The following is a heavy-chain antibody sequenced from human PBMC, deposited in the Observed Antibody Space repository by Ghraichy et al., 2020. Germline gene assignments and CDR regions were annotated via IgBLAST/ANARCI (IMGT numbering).Heavy chain of an antibody. CDR1: GGSIRSYY. J-gene: IGHJ4*02. CDR2: IFHSGST. V-gene: IGHV4-59*01. D-gene: IGHD3-10*01. Sequence: SQTLSLTCTVSGGSIRSYYWSWIRQPPGKGLVWIGYIFHSGSTSYNPSLKSRVTISVDTSKNQFSLKLNSVTAADTAVYYCARDYGSGSYEYRGQGTLVTVSS. CDR3: ARDYGSGSYEY.